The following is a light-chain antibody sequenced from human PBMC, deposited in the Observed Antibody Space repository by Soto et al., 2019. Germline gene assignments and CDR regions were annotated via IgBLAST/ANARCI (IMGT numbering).Light chain of an antibody. Sequence: QSVLTQPPSASGSPGQSVTISCTGTSSDVGGYNYVSWYQQHPGKAPKLMIYEVSKRPSGVPDRFSGSKSGNTASLTVSGLQAEDEADYYCCSYAGSNNFPYVFGTGTKV. J-gene: IGLJ1*01. CDR2: EVS. V-gene: IGLV2-8*01. CDR3: CSYAGSNNFPYV. CDR1: SSDVGGYNY.